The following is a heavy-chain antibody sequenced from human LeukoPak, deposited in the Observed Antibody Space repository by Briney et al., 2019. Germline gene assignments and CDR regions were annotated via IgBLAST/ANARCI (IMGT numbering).Heavy chain of an antibody. CDR3: ARGLASWIQLWSASDY. CDR1: VFAFSDYY. J-gene: IGHJ4*02. CDR2: ISSSGSTI. V-gene: IGHV3-11*01. Sequence: GGSLRLSCAASVFAFSDYYMSWIRQAPGKGLEWVSYISSSGSTIYYADSVKGRFTISKDNAKNSLYLQMNSLRAEDTAVYYCARGLASWIQLWSASDYWGQGTLVTVSS. D-gene: IGHD5-18*01.